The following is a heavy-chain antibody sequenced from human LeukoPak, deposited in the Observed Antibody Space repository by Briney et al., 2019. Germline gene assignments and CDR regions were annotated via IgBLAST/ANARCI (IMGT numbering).Heavy chain of an antibody. CDR3: ARDLSYCSGGGCYWRPKTAMVTHAFDY. Sequence: GGSLRLSCAASGFTFSSYWMSWVRQAPGKGLEWVANIKQDGSEKYYVDSVKGRFTISRDNAKNSLYLQMNSLRAEDTAVYYCARDLSYCSGGGCYWRPKTAMVTHAFDYWGQGTLVTVSS. J-gene: IGHJ4*02. CDR2: IKQDGSEK. CDR1: GFTFSSYW. D-gene: IGHD2-15*01. V-gene: IGHV3-7*01.